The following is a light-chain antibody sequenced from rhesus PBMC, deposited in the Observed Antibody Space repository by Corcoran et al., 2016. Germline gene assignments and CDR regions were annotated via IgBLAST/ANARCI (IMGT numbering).Light chain of an antibody. CDR1: SSDIGGYNY. V-gene: IGLV2-32*02. CDR3: SSYAGSNTFI. CDR2: EVS. J-gene: IGLJ1*01. Sequence: QAALTQPRSVSGSPGQTVTISCTGTSSDIGGYNYVSWYQQHPGPAPKLMIYEVSKRPSGVSDRFSGSKSGNTASLTISGLQAEDEADYDCSSYAGSNTFIFGAGTRLTVL.